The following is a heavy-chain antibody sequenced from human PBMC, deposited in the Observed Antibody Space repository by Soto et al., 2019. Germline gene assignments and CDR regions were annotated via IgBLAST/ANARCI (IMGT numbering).Heavy chain of an antibody. CDR3: ARTYDSSGYGDYYYGMDV. CDR2: IIPIFGTA. D-gene: IGHD3-22*01. Sequence: SVKVSCKASGGTFSSYAISWVRQAPGQGLEWMGGIIPIFGTANYAQKFQGRVTITADESTSTAYMELSSLRSEDTAVYYCARTYDSSGYGDYYYGMDVWGQGTTVTASS. V-gene: IGHV1-69*13. CDR1: GGTFSSYA. J-gene: IGHJ6*02.